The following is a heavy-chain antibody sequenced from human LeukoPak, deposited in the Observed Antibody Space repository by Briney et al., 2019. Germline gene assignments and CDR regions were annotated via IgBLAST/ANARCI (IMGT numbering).Heavy chain of an antibody. CDR2: ISYDGSNK. V-gene: IGHV3-30-3*01. CDR3: AKGGRGKEMATIPM. CDR1: GFTFSSYA. J-gene: IGHJ4*02. Sequence: GGTLRLSCAASGFTFSSYAMHWVRQAPGKGLEWVAVISYDGSNKYYADSVKGRFTISRDNSKNTLYLQMNSLRAEDTAVYYCAKGGRGKEMATIPMWGQGTLVTVSS. D-gene: IGHD5-24*01.